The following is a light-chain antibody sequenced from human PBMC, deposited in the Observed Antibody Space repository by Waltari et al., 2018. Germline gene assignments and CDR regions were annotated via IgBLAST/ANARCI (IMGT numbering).Light chain of an antibody. Sequence: SYVLTQTPSMSVAPGQTARITCGENNIGSRSVHWYQQRPGQAPVLVVFDDTDRPSASPERFYGYNAGKTATLTNGGVEAGDEADYYFQVWDVSRSDVVFGGGTRLTVL. CDR2: DDT. V-gene: IGLV3-21*02. J-gene: IGLJ2*01. CDR3: QVWDVSRSDVV. CDR1: NIGSRS.